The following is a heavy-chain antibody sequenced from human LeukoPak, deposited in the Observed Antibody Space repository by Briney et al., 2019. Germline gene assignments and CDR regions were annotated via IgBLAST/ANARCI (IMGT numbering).Heavy chain of an antibody. D-gene: IGHD3-3*01. CDR2: IWYDGSNK. CDR3: AKXPLESYSSWSGFYPGFDY. V-gene: IGHV3-33*06. CDR1: GFTFSSYG. J-gene: IGHJ4*02. Sequence: GGSLRLSCAASGFTFSSYGMHWVRQAPGKGLEWVAVIWYDGSNKYYADSVKGRFTISRDNSKNTLYLQMNSLRAEDTAVYYCAKXPLESYSSWSGFYPGFDYWGQGTLVTVSS.